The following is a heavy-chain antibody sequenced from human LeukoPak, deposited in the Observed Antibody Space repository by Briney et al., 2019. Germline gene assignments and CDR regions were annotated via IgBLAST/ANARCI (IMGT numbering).Heavy chain of an antibody. CDR3: ARGSSGDYSVSGSAWFDP. V-gene: IGHV1-69*01. J-gene: IGHJ5*02. CDR2: IIPIFGTA. Sequence: WASVKVSCKASGGTFSSYAISWVRQAPGQGLEWMGGIIPIFGTANYAQKFQGRVTVTADESTSTAYMELSSLRSEDTAVYYCARGSSGDYSVSGSAWFDPWGQGTLVTVSS. CDR1: GGTFSSYA. D-gene: IGHD3-10*01.